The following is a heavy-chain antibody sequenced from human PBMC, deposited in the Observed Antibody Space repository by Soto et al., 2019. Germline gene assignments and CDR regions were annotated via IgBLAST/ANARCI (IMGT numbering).Heavy chain of an antibody. CDR3: ASGIAVAGTHAFDM. CDR1: GFTFSSYD. CDR2: IGKAGDT. J-gene: IGHJ3*02. V-gene: IGHV3-13*04. D-gene: IGHD6-19*01. Sequence: EVQLVEPGGGLVQPGGSLRLSCAASGFTFSSYDMHWVRQATGKGLEWVSGIGKAGDTYYSGSVKGRFTISRENAKNSLFLQMNSLRAGDTAVYYCASGIAVAGTHAFDMWGQGTMVTVSS.